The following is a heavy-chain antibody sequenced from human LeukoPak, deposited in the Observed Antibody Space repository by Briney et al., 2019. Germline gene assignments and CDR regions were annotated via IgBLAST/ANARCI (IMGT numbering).Heavy chain of an antibody. Sequence: ASVKVSCKASGFTFTSSAVQWVRQARGQRLEWIGCIVVGSGNTNYAQKFQERVTITRDMSTSTAYMELSSLRSEDTAVYYCAADYGSGSYVDFDYWGQGTLVTVSS. CDR2: IVVGSGNT. CDR1: GFTFTSSA. J-gene: IGHJ4*02. D-gene: IGHD3-10*01. V-gene: IGHV1-58*01. CDR3: AADYGSGSYVDFDY.